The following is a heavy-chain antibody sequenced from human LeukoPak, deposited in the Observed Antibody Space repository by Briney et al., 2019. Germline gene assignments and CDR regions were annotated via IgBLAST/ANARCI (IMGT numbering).Heavy chain of an antibody. V-gene: IGHV1-69*04. CDR3: ARGPYYYDSSGYIDY. J-gene: IGHJ4*02. D-gene: IGHD3-22*01. Sequence: GASVKLSCKASGGTFSSYAISWVRQAPGQGLEWMGRIIPILGIANYAQKFQGRVTITADKSTSTAYMELSSLRSEDTAVYYCARGPYYYDSSGYIDYWGQGTLVTVSS. CDR2: IIPILGIA. CDR1: GGTFSSYA.